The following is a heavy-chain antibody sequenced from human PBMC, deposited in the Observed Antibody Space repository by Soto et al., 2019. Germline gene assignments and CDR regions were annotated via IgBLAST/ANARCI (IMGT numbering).Heavy chain of an antibody. CDR3: ARGIRSCDC. D-gene: IGHD6-13*01. CDR2: INGGGGTT. CDR1: GFTFNNYA. Sequence: EVQLLESGGGLVQPGGSLRLSCAASGFTFNNYAMSWVRLAPGKGLEWVSGINGGGGTTYYADSVKGRFTISRDNSKNTLYLQMNSLRAEDTAVYFCARGIRSCDCWGQGTLVTVSS. J-gene: IGHJ4*02. V-gene: IGHV3-23*01.